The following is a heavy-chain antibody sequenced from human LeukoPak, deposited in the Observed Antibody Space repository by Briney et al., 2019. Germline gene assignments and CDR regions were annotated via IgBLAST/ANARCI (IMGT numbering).Heavy chain of an antibody. CDR1: GGSISSGGYY. D-gene: IGHD1-26*01. J-gene: IGHJ4*02. Sequence: SQTLSLTCTVSGGSISSGGYYWSWIRQPPGKGLEWIGYIYHSGSTYYNPFLKSRVTISVDRSKNQFSLKLSSVTAADTAVYYCARDVGWELNDYWGQGTLVTVSS. V-gene: IGHV4-30-2*01. CDR2: IYHSGST. CDR3: ARDVGWELNDY.